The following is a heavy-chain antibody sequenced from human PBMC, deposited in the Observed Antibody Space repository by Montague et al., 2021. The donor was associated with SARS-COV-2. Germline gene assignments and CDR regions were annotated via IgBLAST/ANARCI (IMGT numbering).Heavy chain of an antibody. CDR2: INTDGTIT. Sequence: SLRLSCAASGFTFGSHWMHWVRQLPGKGLLWVSRINTDGTITNYADSVKGRFTISGDNAKNSMYLQMNSLRVEDTAVYYCATDRTVAPGYGFDPWGQGTLVTVSS. D-gene: IGHD3-9*01. J-gene: IGHJ5*02. CDR3: ATDRTVAPGYGFDP. CDR1: GFTFGSHW. V-gene: IGHV3-74*01.